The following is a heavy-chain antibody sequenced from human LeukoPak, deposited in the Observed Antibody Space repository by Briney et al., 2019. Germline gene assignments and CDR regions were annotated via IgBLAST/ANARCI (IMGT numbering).Heavy chain of an antibody. CDR3: AREPGSGAFDI. CDR2: INHSGST. Sequence: SETLSLTCAVYGGSFSGYYWSWIRQPPGKGLEWIGEINHSGSTNYNPSLKSRVTISVDTSKNQFSLKLSSVTAADTAVYYCAREPGSGAFDIWGQGTMVTVSS. J-gene: IGHJ3*02. CDR1: GGSFSGYY. V-gene: IGHV4-34*01.